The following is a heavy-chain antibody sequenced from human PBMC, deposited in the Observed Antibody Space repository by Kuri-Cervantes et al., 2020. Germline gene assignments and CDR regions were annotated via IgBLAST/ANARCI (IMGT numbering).Heavy chain of an antibody. V-gene: IGHV4-39*07. Sequence: SGPTLVKPTQTLTLTCTFSGFSLFTSGDGVAWIRQPPGKGLEWIGSIYYSGSTYYNPSLKSRVTISVDTSKNRFSLKLSSVTAADTAVYYCARSSSSWYYFDYWGQGTLVTVSS. J-gene: IGHJ4*02. D-gene: IGHD6-13*01. CDR2: IYYSGST. CDR1: GFSLFTSGDG. CDR3: ARSSSSWYYFDY.